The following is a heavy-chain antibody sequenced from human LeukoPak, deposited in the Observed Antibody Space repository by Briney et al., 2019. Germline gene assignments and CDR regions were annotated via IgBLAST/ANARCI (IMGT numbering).Heavy chain of an antibody. V-gene: IGHV3-21*01. CDR3: ARVGSWDTFDV. CDR1: GFTFSSYT. J-gene: IGHJ3*01. D-gene: IGHD3-10*01. Sequence: GGSLRLSCAASGFTFSSYTMNWVRQAPGEGLEWVSSISSSSTYIYYADSVKGRFTISRDNAKNSLYLQMNSLRAEDTAVYHCARVGSWDTFDVWGQGTMVTVSS. CDR2: ISSSSTYI.